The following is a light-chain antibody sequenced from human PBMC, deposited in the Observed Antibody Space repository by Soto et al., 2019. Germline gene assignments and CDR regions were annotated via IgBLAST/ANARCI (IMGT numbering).Light chain of an antibody. Sequence: FTGALSLSPGEEPTLSCRASQSFDSNYLAWYHQKPGQTPSLIIYGASGRADGIPHGFSGSGFGTDFTLTISKRVHSDFAVCYCRQHGNLCSETFGQGT. V-gene: IGKV3-20*01. CDR3: RQHGNLCSET. J-gene: IGKJ1*01. CDR2: GAS. CDR1: QSFDSNY.